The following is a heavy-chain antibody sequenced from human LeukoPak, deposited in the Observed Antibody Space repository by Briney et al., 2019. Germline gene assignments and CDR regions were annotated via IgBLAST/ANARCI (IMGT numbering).Heavy chain of an antibody. V-gene: IGHV1-2*02. CDR1: GYTFTGYY. J-gene: IGHJ4*02. CDR3: ARDKQSLPGGY. CDR2: VNPNSGGT. D-gene: IGHD6-19*01. Sequence: SVKVSCKASGYTFTGYYMHWVRQAPGQGLEWMGWVNPNSGGTNYAQKFQGRVTITRYTSISTAYMEVSSLRSDDTAVYYCARDKQSLPGGYWGQGTLVTVSS.